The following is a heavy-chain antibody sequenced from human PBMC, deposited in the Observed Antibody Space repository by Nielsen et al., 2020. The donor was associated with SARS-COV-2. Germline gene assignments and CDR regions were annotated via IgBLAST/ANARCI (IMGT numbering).Heavy chain of an antibody. V-gene: IGHV3-13*01. D-gene: IGHD3-16*01. CDR3: ARDTWYYGMDV. Sequence: GGSLRLSCAASGFTFSSYDMHWVRQATGKGLEWVSAIGTAGDTYYPGSVKGRFTISRDNSKNTLYLQMNSLRAEDTAVYYCARDTWYYGMDVWGQGTTVTVSS. J-gene: IGHJ6*02. CDR1: GFTFSSYD. CDR2: IGTAGDT.